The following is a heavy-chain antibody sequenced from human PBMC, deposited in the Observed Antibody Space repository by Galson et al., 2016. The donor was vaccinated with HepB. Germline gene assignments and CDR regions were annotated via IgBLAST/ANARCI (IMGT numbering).Heavy chain of an antibody. CDR1: GFSFSDYY. V-gene: IGHV3-11*01. D-gene: IGHD2-15*01. Sequence: SLRLSCAASGFSFSDYYMSWIRQAPGKGLEWVSYISSRGKTTYYADSVKGRFTISRDNAKNSLYLQMDSLRAEDTAVYYCARDPGRCTGGNCYSVKAKNNDAFDIWGQGTMVTVSS. J-gene: IGHJ3*02. CDR3: ARDPGRCTGGNCYSVKAKNNDAFDI. CDR2: ISSRGKTT.